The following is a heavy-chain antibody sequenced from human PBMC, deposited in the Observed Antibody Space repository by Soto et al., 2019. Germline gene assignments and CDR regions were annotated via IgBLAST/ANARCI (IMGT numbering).Heavy chain of an antibody. CDR1: GFTFSSYA. CDR3: AREVGGHYDFWSGHTPIDGMDV. J-gene: IGHJ6*02. Sequence: GGSLRLSCAASGFTFSSYAMHWVRQAPGKGLEWVAVISYDGSNKYYADSVKGRFTISRDNSKNTLYLQMNSLRAEDTVVYYWAREVGGHYDFWSGHTPIDGMDVWGQGTTVTVSS. D-gene: IGHD3-3*01. CDR2: ISYDGSNK. V-gene: IGHV3-30-3*01.